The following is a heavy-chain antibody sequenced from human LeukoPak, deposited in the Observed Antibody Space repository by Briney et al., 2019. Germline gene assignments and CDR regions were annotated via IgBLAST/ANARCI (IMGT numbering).Heavy chain of an antibody. V-gene: IGHV4-4*07. CDR2: IYTSGST. D-gene: IGHD3-22*01. J-gene: IGHJ4*02. CDR1: GGSISSYY. CDR3: AREGYYDSRGYPFDY. Sequence: PSETLSLTCTVSGGSISSYYWSWIRQPAGKGLEWIGRIYTSGSTNYNPSLKSRVTMSVDTSKNQFSLNLSSVTAADTAVYYCAREGYYDSRGYPFDYWGQGTLVTVSS.